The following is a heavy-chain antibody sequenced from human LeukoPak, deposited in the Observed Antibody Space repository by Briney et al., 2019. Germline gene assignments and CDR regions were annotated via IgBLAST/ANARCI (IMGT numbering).Heavy chain of an antibody. V-gene: IGHV1-69*01. CDR2: IIPIFGTA. D-gene: IGHD5-18*01. Sequence: SVKVSCKASGGTFSSYAISWVRQAPGQGLEWMGGIIPIFGTANYAQKFQGRVTITADESTSTAYMELSSLRSEDTAVYYCVRDGRELEDTAMVPYWFDPWGQGTLVTVSS. CDR1: GGTFSSYA. CDR3: VRDGRELEDTAMVPYWFDP. J-gene: IGHJ5*02.